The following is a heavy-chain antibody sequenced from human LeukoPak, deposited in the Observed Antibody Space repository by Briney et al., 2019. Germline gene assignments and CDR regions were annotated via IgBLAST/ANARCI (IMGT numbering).Heavy chain of an antibody. CDR3: AKALYYDILTGYYLFDY. D-gene: IGHD3-9*01. V-gene: IGHV3-23*01. Sequence: GGSLRLSCAASGFTFSSYAMSWVRQAPGKGLEWVSAISGSGGSTYYADSVKGRFTISRENSKNTLYLQMNSLRAEDTAVYYCAKALYYDILTGYYLFDYWGQGTLVTVSS. CDR1: GFTFSSYA. J-gene: IGHJ4*02. CDR2: ISGSGGST.